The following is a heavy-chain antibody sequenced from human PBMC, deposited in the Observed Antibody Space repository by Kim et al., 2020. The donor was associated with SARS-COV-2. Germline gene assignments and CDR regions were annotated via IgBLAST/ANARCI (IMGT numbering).Heavy chain of an antibody. V-gene: IGHV3-21*01. CDR1: GFTFSSYS. CDR2: ISSSSSYI. Sequence: GGSLRLSCAASGFTFSSYSMNWVRQAPGKGLEWVSSISSSSSYIYYADSVKGRFTISRDNAKNSLYLQMNSLRAEDTAVYYCASAGSSPGEFDPWGQGTLVTVSS. CDR3: ASAGSSPGEFDP. D-gene: IGHD3-10*01. J-gene: IGHJ5*02.